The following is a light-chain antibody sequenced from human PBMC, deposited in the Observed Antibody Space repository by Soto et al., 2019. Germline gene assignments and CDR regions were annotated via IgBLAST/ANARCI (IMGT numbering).Light chain of an antibody. CDR1: QSVNSN. Sequence: EKVMTQSPAVLSVSPGERATLSCRASQSVNSNLAWYQQKAGQAPRLLLYGASTRATGIPARFSGSASGTEFTLTISSLQSEDSAVYYCQQYNDWPLTFGGGTKVEIK. V-gene: IGKV3-15*01. CDR3: QQYNDWPLT. J-gene: IGKJ4*01. CDR2: GAS.